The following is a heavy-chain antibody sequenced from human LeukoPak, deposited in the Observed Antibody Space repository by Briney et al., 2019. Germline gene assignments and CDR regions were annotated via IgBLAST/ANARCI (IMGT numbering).Heavy chain of an antibody. CDR2: IYWNDDK. CDR3: AHRNLPYCGGDCYSD. V-gene: IGHV2-5*01. CDR1: GFSLSTSGVG. D-gene: IGHD2-21*01. J-gene: IGHJ4*02. Sequence: SGPTLVKPTQTLTLTCTFSGFSLSTSGVGVGWIRQPPGKALEWLALIYWNDDKRYSPSLKSGLTITKGTSKNQVVLTMTNMDPVDTATYYCAHRNLPYCGGDCYSDWGQGTLVTVSS.